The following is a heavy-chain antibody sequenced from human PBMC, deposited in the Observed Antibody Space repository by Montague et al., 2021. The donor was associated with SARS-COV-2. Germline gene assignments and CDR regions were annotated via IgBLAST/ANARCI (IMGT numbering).Heavy chain of an antibody. V-gene: IGHV4-39*01. Sequence: SETLSLTCTVSDDSINNKTYFWDWIRQPPGKGLEWIGCIHYRGSTNYNLSLKSRLTISVYTSRNQFSLKLSSVTDADTAVYFCARTTVVTPYYYYAMDVWGQGTTVTVSS. CDR1: DDSINNKTYF. J-gene: IGHJ6*02. D-gene: IGHD4-23*01. CDR2: IHYRGST. CDR3: ARTTVVTPYYYYAMDV.